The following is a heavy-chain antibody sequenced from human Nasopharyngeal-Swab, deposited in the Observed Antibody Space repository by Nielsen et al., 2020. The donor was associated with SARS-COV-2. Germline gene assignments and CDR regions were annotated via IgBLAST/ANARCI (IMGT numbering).Heavy chain of an antibody. D-gene: IGHD2-15*01. CDR3: ARDSLSVAAGTYYYGMDV. V-gene: IGHV3-23*01. Sequence: GESLKISCAASGFTFRAFAMSWFRRAPGKGLEWVSVVSGSGGNTYYADSVKGRFTISRDNAKDSLYLQMNSLRAEDTAVYYCARDSLSVAAGTYYYGMDVWGQGTTVTVSS. CDR2: VSGSGGNT. J-gene: IGHJ6*02. CDR1: GFTFRAFA.